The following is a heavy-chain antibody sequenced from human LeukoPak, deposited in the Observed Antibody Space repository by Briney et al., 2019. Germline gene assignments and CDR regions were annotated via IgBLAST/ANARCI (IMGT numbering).Heavy chain of an antibody. CDR1: GGSFSGYY. CDR3: AKGLDIPISQPPDY. D-gene: IGHD2-2*03. CDR2: ISGSGGST. Sequence: ETLSLTCAVYGGSFSGYYWSWIRQAPGKGLEWVSAISGSGGSTYYADSVKGRFTISRDNSKNTLYLQMNSLRAEDTAVYYCAKGLDIPISQPPDYWGQGTLVTVSS. J-gene: IGHJ4*02. V-gene: IGHV3-23*01.